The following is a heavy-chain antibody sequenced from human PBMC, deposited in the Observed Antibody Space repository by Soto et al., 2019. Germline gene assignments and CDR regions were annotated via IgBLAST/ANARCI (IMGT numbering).Heavy chain of an antibody. CDR2: IYHSGST. Sequence: LTCAVSGGSISSGGYSWSWIRQPPGKGLEWIGYIYHSGSTYYNPSLKSRVTISVDRSKNQFSLKLSSVTAADTAVYYCARRYGVYFDYWGQGTLVTVSS. V-gene: IGHV4-30-2*01. J-gene: IGHJ4*02. D-gene: IGHD4-17*01. CDR1: GGSISSGGYS. CDR3: ARRYGVYFDY.